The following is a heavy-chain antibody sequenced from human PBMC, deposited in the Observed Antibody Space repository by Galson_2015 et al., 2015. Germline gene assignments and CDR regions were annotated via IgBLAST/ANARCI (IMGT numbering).Heavy chain of an antibody. J-gene: IGHJ4*02. CDR3: ARGGATDFDD. CDR2: ISAYNGNT. Sequence: SVKVSCKASGYTFTTYPISWVRQAPGQGLEWIGWISAYNGNTKYAQNLQGRVTMTTDTSTSTAYMELRRLRSDDTAVYYCARGGATDFDDWGQGTLVTVSS. CDR1: GYTFTTYP. V-gene: IGHV1-18*01. D-gene: IGHD1-26*01.